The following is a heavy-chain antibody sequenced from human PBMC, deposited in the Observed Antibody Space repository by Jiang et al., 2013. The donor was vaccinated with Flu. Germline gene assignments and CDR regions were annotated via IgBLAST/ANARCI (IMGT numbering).Heavy chain of an antibody. CDR3: ARLVLLWFGELPHNYYYYMDV. J-gene: IGHJ6*03. Sequence: LLKPSETLSLTCAVYGGSFSGYYWSWIRQPPGKGLEWIGEINHSGSTNYNPSLKSRVTISVDTSKNQFSLKLSSVTAADTAVYYCARLVLLWFGELPHNYYYYMDVWGKGTTVTVSS. D-gene: IGHD3-10*01. V-gene: IGHV4-34*01. CDR1: GGSFSGYY. CDR2: INHSGST.